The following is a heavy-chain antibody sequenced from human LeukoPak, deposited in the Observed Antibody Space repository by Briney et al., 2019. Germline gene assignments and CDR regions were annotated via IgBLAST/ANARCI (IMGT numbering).Heavy chain of an antibody. CDR1: GFSLSDYW. Sequence: GGSLRLSCAASGFSLSDYWMTWVRQAPGKGLEWVANIRQDGIDKYYVDSVKGRFTISRDNAKNSLYLQMNSPRAEDTALYYCARDFQGARYYDSWGQGTLVTVSS. J-gene: IGHJ4*02. D-gene: IGHD2/OR15-2a*01. V-gene: IGHV3-7*01. CDR2: IRQDGIDK. CDR3: ARDFQGARYYDS.